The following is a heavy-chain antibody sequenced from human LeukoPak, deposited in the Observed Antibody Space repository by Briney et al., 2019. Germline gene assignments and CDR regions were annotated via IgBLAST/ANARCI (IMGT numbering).Heavy chain of an antibody. Sequence: GGSLRLSCAASGFTFSSYALSWVRQAPGKGLEWVTAISGSGGSTYYADSVKGRFTISRDNAKNSLYLQMNSLRAEDTAVYYCARAVPGLFDWLSGGSDYWGQGTLVTVSS. CDR3: ARAVPGLFDWLSGGSDY. CDR2: ISGSGGST. J-gene: IGHJ4*02. V-gene: IGHV3-23*01. D-gene: IGHD3-9*01. CDR1: GFTFSSYA.